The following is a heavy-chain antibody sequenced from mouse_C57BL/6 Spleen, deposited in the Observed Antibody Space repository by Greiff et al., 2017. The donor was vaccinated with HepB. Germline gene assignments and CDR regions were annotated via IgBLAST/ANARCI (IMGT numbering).Heavy chain of an antibody. D-gene: IGHD1-1*01. CDR3: ARSRTVVSFDY. Sequence: VQLQQSGAELVKPGASVKLSCKASGYTFTSYWMQWVKQRPGQGLEWIGEIDPSDSYTNYNQKFKGKATLTVDTSSSTAYMQLSSLTSEDSAVYYCARSRTVVSFDYWGQGTTLTVSS. CDR1: GYTFTSYW. CDR2: IDPSDSYT. V-gene: IGHV1-50*01. J-gene: IGHJ2*01.